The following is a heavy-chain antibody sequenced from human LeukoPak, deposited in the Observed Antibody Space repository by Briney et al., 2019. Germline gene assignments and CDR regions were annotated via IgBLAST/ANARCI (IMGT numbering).Heavy chain of an antibody. CDR3: ARVRGGYYSDY. CDR1: GFIFSNYW. CDR2: INSDGSST. V-gene: IGHV3-74*01. D-gene: IGHD3-16*01. Sequence: GGSLRLSCAASGFIFSNYWMLWVRQAPGKGLVWVSRINSDGSSTSYADSVKGRFTISRDNAKNTLYLQMNSLRAEDTAAYYCARVRGGYYSDYWGQGTLVTVS. J-gene: IGHJ4*02.